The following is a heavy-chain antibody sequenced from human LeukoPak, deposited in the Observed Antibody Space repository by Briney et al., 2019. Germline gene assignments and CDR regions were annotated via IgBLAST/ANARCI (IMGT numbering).Heavy chain of an antibody. D-gene: IGHD3-16*01. CDR1: GFTFSSYA. CDR3: VKASWVSSADAVL. J-gene: IGHJ4*02. V-gene: IGHV3-23*01. CDR2: LTGSGGNT. Sequence: GGSLRLSCAASGFTFSSYAMSWVRQAPGKGLEWVSGLTGSGGNTYYADSVKGRFTISRDNSKNTLSLQMNSLRAEDAAVYYCVKASWVSSADAVLWGQGTLVTVSS.